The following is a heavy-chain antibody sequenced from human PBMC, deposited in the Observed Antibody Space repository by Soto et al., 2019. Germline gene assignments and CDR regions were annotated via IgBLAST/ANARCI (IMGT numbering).Heavy chain of an antibody. CDR3: VRSPGDFRYGMDV. J-gene: IGHJ6*02. CDR1: GYSFTDYY. Sequence: QVPLVQSGAEVKKPGASVKVSCKASGYSFTDYYMHWVRQAPGQGPEWLGWINPSTGVTHFAQKFQGWVTMTRDTSISTAYMELSRLTSDDTAVYYCVRSPGDFRYGMDVWSQGTTVTVSS. V-gene: IGHV1-2*04. D-gene: IGHD2-21*02. CDR2: INPSTGVT.